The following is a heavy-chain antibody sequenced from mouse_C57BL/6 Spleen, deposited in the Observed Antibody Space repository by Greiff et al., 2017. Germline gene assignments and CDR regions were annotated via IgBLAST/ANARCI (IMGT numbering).Heavy chain of an antibody. D-gene: IGHD1-1*01. CDR1: GYAFSSSW. Sequence: QVQLQQSGPELVQPGASVKISCKASGYAFSSSWMNWVKQRPGKGLEWIGRIYPGDGDTNYNGKFKGKATLTTVKSSSTAYMQLRSLTSEDSAVYFCARGGSSYAMGYWGQGASVTVSS. J-gene: IGHJ4*01. CDR3: ARGGSSYAMGY. V-gene: IGHV1-82*01. CDR2: IYPGDGDT.